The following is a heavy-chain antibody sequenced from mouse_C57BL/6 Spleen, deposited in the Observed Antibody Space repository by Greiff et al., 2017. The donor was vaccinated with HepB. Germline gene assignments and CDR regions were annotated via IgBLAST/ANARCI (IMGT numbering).Heavy chain of an antibody. Sequence: EVQLQESGPELVKPGASVKMSCKASGYTFTDYNMHWVKQSHGKSLEWIGYINPNNGGTSYNQKFKGKATLTVNKSSSTAYMELRSLTSEDSAVYYCARGVLRSYAMDYWGQGTSVTVSS. D-gene: IGHD1-1*01. CDR1: GYTFTDYN. CDR3: ARGVLRSYAMDY. J-gene: IGHJ4*01. CDR2: INPNNGGT. V-gene: IGHV1-22*01.